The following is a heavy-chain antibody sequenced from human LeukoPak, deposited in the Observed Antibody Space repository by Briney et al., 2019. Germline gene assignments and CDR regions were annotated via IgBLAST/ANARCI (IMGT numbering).Heavy chain of an antibody. V-gene: IGHV5-51*01. CDR2: IYPGDSDT. CDR1: GYTFTSYW. J-gene: IGHJ5*02. CDR3: ARHAETGLWFDP. Sequence: PGESLKISCKGSGYTFTSYWIAWVRQMPGKRLEWLGIIYPGDSDTRYSPSFQGQVTISADKSISTAYLQWSSLKASDTAMYYCARHAETGLWFDPWGQGTLVTVSS. D-gene: IGHD1-1*01.